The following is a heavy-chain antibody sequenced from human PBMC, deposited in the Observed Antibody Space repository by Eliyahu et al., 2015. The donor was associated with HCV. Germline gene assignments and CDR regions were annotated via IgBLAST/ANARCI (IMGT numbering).Heavy chain of an antibody. CDR3: ARDSSGWFDP. CDR2: IWYDGSNK. CDR1: GFTFSSYG. V-gene: IGHV3-33*01. J-gene: IGHJ5*02. Sequence: QVQLVESGGGVVQPGRSLRLSCAAXGFTFSSYGMHWVRQAPGKGLEWVAVIWYDGSNKYYADSVKGRFTISRDNSKNTLYLQMNSLRAEDTAVYYCARDSSGWFDPWGQGTLVTVSS. D-gene: IGHD6-19*01.